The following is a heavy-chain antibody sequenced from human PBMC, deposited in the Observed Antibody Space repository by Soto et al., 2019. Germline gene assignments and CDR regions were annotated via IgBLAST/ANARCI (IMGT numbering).Heavy chain of an antibody. CDR2: INGGGDRT. CDR1: GFTFSNYA. CDR3: AKDHWDRHNTGFPWDD. Sequence: EVHLLESGGALAQPGGSLRLSCIASGFTFSNYAMSWVRQSPGKELEWVSTINGGGDRTYYTDSVKGRFTVSRDNSKNMLSLQMNSLNAEDTALYYCAKDHWDRHNTGFPWDDWVLGTLVTVTS. V-gene: IGHV3-23*01. J-gene: IGHJ4*02. D-gene: IGHD2-8*02.